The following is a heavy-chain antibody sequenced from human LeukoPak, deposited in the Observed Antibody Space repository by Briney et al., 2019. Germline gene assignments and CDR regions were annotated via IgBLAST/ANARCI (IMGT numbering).Heavy chain of an antibody. V-gene: IGHV3-21*01. CDR3: ATETIGRHYDY. CDR1: GFTFSSCG. J-gene: IGHJ4*02. Sequence: GGSLRLSCAASGFTFSSCGFNWVRQAPGKGLEWVSSIGPTGTDRYYADSVRGRFTISRDNAKNSMYLQMDSLRDEGTAVYYCATETIGRHYDYWGQGTLVTVSS. CDR2: IGPTGTDR. D-gene: IGHD1-14*01.